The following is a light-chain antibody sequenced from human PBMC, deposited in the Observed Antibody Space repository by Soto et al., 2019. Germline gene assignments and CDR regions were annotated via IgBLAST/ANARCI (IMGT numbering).Light chain of an antibody. J-gene: IGKJ4*01. V-gene: IGKV1-39*01. CDR1: QDISNY. CDR3: QQSYSTPLT. CDR2: DAS. Sequence: DIQISQSPSSLSASVGDRVTIHCQASQDISNYLNWYQQKPGKAPKLLIYDASNLGSGVPSRFSGSGSGTDFTLTISSLQPEDFATYYCQQSYSTPLTFGGGTKVDTK.